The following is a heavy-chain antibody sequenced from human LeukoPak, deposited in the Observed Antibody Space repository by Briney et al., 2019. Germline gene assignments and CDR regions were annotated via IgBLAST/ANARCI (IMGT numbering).Heavy chain of an antibody. D-gene: IGHD3-22*01. V-gene: IGHV1-69*13. CDR2: IIPIFGMS. J-gene: IGHJ4*02. CDR3: ATGGINHFDSSGYYNF. CDR1: GGTFSSYG. Sequence: SVKVSCKASGGTFSSYGISWVRQAPGQGLEWMGGIIPIFGMSNYAQKFQGRVTITADESTSTAYMELSSLRSEDAAMYYCATGGINHFDSSGYYNFWGQGTLVTVSS.